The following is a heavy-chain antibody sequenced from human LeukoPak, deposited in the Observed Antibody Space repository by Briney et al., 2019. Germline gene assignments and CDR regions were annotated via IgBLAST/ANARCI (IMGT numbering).Heavy chain of an antibody. D-gene: IGHD4-17*01. V-gene: IGHV3-48*03. CDR1: GFTFSSYE. Sequence: GGSLRLSCAASGFTFSSYEMNWVRQAPGKGLEWVSYISSSGSTIYYADSVKGRFTISRDNAKNSLYLQMNSLRAEDTAVYYCAKDLGHRGGYGDYFDYWGQGTLVTVSS. CDR2: ISSSGSTI. J-gene: IGHJ4*02. CDR3: AKDLGHRGGYGDYFDY.